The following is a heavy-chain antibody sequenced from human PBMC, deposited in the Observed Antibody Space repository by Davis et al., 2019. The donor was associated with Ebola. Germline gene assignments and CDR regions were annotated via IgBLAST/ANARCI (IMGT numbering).Heavy chain of an antibody. V-gene: IGHV4-30-2*01. J-gene: IGHJ5*02. CDR1: GGSISSGDYY. CDR2: IYHSGST. CDR3: ARGLLWFGELPTRWFDP. Sequence: LRLSCTVSGGSISSGDYYWSWIRQPPGKGLEWIGYIYHSGSTYYNPSLKSRVTISVDRSKNQFSLKLSSVTAADTAVYYCARGLLWFGELPTRWFDPWGQGTLVTVSS. D-gene: IGHD3-10*01.